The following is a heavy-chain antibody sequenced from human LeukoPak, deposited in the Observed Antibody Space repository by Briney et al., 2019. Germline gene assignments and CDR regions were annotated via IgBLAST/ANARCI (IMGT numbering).Heavy chain of an antibody. CDR2: ILNIGST. J-gene: IGHJ4*02. CDR3: ARHVTAASRGFDY. CDR1: GGSISSYY. Sequence: PSETLSLTCTVSGGSISSYYWSWIRQPPGKGLEWIGYILNIGSTNYNPSLKSRVTISLGTSKNQFSLKLSSVTAAGTAVYYCARHVTAASRGFDYWGQGTLVTVSS. D-gene: IGHD6-25*01. V-gene: IGHV4-59*08.